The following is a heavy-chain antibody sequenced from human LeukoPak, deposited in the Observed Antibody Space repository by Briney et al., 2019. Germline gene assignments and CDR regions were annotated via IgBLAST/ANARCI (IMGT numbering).Heavy chain of an antibody. D-gene: IGHD5-12*01. V-gene: IGHV3-7*01. CDR3: ARSGGYGWDY. CDR2: IKPDGSGE. Sequence: GGSLRLSCAASGFIFSNYWMTWVRQAPGKALEWVANIKPDGSGEYYVDSLKGRFTIFRDNAENSLFLQMNNLRVDDTAVYYCARSGGYGWDYWGQGAVVTVSS. CDR1: GFIFSNYW. J-gene: IGHJ4*02.